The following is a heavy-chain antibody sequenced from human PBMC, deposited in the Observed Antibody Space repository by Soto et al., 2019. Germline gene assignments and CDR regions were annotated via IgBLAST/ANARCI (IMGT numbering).Heavy chain of an antibody. V-gene: IGHV2-5*02. CDR2: IYWDDDK. CDR3: DHNAVGASRIWVTVRDFQL. J-gene: IGHJ1*01. Sequence: QITLKESGPTLVKPTQTLTLTCTFSGFLLSTSGVGVAWIRQPPGKALEWLSLIYWDDDKRYSPSLKSRITITEETYKNHVDLTMTSMDRVDTATYYCDHNAVGASRIWVTVRDFQLWGQGTLVTVSS. CDR1: GFLLSTSGVG. D-gene: IGHD1-26*01.